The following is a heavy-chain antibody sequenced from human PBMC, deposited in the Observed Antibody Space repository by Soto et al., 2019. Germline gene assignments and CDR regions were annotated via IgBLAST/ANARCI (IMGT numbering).Heavy chain of an antibody. D-gene: IGHD2-21*02. CDR3: ARAHLAYCGGDCYSFPPGY. V-gene: IGHV1-2*04. CDR2: INPNSGGT. J-gene: IGHJ4*02. Sequence: ASVKVSCKASGYTFTGYYMHWVRQAPGQGLEWMGWINPNSGGTNYAQKFQGWVTMTRDTSISTAYMELSRLRSDDTAVYYCARAHLAYCGGDCYSFPPGYWGQGTLVTVSS. CDR1: GYTFTGYY.